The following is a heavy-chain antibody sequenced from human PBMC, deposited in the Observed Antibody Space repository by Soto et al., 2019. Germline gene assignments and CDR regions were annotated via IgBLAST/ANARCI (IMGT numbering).Heavy chain of an antibody. V-gene: IGHV4-30-2*01. J-gene: IGHJ5*02. D-gene: IGHD1-20*01. CDR2: IYHRGNT. CDR3: VIIKYNMVAVPKSFHP. CDR1: GVSIGSGDYS. Sequence: SETLSLTCTVPGVSIGSGDYSWSWFRQPPGKGLEWLGYIYHRGNTYYNPSLESRLTMSADRSKNQLSLSLRSVTAADTAMYYCVIIKYNMVAVPKSFHPRGQGILVTL.